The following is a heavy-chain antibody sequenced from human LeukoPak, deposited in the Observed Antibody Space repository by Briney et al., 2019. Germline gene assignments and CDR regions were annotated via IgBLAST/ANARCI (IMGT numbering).Heavy chain of an antibody. J-gene: IGHJ3*01. CDR2: IGSGGSPT. V-gene: IGHV3-48*01. CDR3: AKIQRPYCTDGCYCAIDA. D-gene: IGHD2-8*01. Sequence: PGGSLRLSCEASGFTFSSHSMIWVRQAPGKRLEWVSYIGSGGSPTHNAASVKGRFTISRDNVKNSLYLQMHSLRAEDTAVYYCAKIQRPYCTDGCYCAIDAWGQGTLVTVS. CDR1: GFTFSSHS.